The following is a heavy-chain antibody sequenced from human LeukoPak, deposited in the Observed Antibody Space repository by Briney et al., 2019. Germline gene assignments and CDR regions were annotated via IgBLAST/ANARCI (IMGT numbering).Heavy chain of an antibody. Sequence: PGGSLRLSCAASGFTFSSYAMNWVRQAPGKGLEWVSSISESGGTTDYADSVKGRFTISRDNSKNTLYLQMNSLRAEDTAVHYCARLHYGDSPYYYMDVWGKGTTVTISS. D-gene: IGHD4-17*01. V-gene: IGHV3-23*01. CDR3: ARLHYGDSPYYYMDV. CDR1: GFTFSSYA. CDR2: ISESGGTT. J-gene: IGHJ6*03.